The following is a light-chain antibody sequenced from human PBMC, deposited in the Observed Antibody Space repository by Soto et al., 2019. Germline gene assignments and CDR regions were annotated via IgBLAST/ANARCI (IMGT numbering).Light chain of an antibody. CDR3: QQYGGSLT. V-gene: IGKV3-15*01. Sequence: EIVMTQSPATLSVSPGERATLSCRASQSVANDLAWYQHKPGQAPRLLTHGASTRATGIPARFSGVGSGTEFTLTISRLEPEDFALYYCQQYGGSLTFGGGTKVDIK. J-gene: IGKJ4*01. CDR1: QSVAND. CDR2: GAS.